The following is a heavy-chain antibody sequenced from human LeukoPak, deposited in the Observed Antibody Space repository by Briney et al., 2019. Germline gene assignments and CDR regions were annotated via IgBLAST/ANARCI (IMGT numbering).Heavy chain of an antibody. V-gene: IGHV3-30*18. J-gene: IGHJ4*02. CDR3: AKDSLIYDFWSGPDY. Sequence: GGSLRLSCAASGFTFSSYGMHWVRQAPGKGLEWVAVISYDGSNKYYADSVKGRFTISRDDSKNTLYPQMNSLRAEDTAVYYCAKDSLIYDFWSGPDYWGQGTLVTVSS. CDR1: GFTFSSYG. CDR2: ISYDGSNK. D-gene: IGHD3-3*01.